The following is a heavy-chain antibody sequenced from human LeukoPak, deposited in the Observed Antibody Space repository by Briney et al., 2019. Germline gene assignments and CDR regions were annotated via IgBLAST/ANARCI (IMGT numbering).Heavy chain of an antibody. Sequence: PSETLSLTCTVSGGSISSSSYYWGWIRQPPGKGLEWIGSIYYSGSTYYNPSLKSRVTISVDTSKNQFSLKLSSVTAADTAVYYCARLSKRWFGEFLHFDYWGQGTLVTVSS. D-gene: IGHD3-10*01. V-gene: IGHV4-39*01. CDR3: ARLSKRWFGEFLHFDY. J-gene: IGHJ4*02. CDR1: GGSISSSSYY. CDR2: IYYSGST.